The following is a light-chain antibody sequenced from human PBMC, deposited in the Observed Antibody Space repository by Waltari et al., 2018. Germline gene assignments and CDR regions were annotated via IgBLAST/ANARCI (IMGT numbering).Light chain of an antibody. V-gene: IGKV1-39*01. Sequence: IQMTQSPSPLSVSVGDRVTITWRARQSSSTYLNWFQQKPGEAPKLLIYAASSLQGGVPSRFSGSGSGTDFTLTITSLQPEDFATYFCQQSYSSLYTFGQGTKLEI. J-gene: IGKJ2*01. CDR2: AAS. CDR1: QSSSTY. CDR3: QQSYSSLYT.